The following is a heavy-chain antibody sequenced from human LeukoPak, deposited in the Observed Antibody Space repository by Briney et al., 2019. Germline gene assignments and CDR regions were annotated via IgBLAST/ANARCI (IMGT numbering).Heavy chain of an antibody. V-gene: IGHV1-46*03. CDR2: INPSGGST. Sequence: ASVKVSCKASGYTFTSYYMHWVRQAPGQGLEWMGIINPSGGSTSYAQKFLGRVTMTRDTSTSTVYMELSSLRSEDTAVYYCASNKVPAAVIDYWGQGTLVTVSS. D-gene: IGHD2-2*01. CDR3: ASNKVPAAVIDY. CDR1: GYTFTSYY. J-gene: IGHJ4*02.